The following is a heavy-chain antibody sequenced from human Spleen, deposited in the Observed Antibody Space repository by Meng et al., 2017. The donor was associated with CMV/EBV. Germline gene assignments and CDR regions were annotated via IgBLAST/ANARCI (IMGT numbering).Heavy chain of an antibody. D-gene: IGHD3-22*01. CDR1: GFTFSSYA. Sequence: GESLKISCAASGFTFSSYAMHWVRQAPGKGLEWVTFIRYDGGTKYSADAVKGRFTISRDNSRDTLFLQMNSLRPEDAAIYYCAKDRSSGYSGAFDLWGQGTLVTVSS. V-gene: IGHV3-30*02. CDR3: AKDRSSGYSGAFDL. J-gene: IGHJ3*01. CDR2: IRYDGGTK.